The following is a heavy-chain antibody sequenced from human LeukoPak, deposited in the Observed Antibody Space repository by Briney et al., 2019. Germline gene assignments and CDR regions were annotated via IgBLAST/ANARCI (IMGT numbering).Heavy chain of an antibody. V-gene: IGHV3-23*01. J-gene: IGHJ4*02. CDR1: GFSFSNYH. CDR3: ARHDYGAF. Sequence: LAGGSQRLSCAASGFSFSNYHMSWVRQAGGKGMGWVSAINPGGGSTYYADSVKGRFIISRDNPRNTLYLEMNSLRVEDTAIYYCARHDYGAFWGQGTLVTVSS. D-gene: IGHD4-17*01. CDR2: INPGGGST.